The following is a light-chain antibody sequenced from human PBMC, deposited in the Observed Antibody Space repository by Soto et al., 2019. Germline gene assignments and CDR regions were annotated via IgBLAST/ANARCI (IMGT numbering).Light chain of an antibody. CDR2: EVS. Sequence: QSVLTRPASVSGSPGQSITISCTRTSSAVGSYNLVSWYQQHPGEAPKLMIYEVSKQPSGVSNRFSGSKSGNTASLTISGLQAEDEADYYCCSHAGSSTFVFGTGTKVTVL. CDR1: SSAVGSYNL. J-gene: IGLJ1*01. CDR3: CSHAGSSTFV. V-gene: IGLV2-23*02.